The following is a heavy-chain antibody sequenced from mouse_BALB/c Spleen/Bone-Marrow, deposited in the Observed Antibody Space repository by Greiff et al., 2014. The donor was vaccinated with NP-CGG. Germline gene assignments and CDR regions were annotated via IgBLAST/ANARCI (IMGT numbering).Heavy chain of an antibody. CDR3: AASRITNAFAY. D-gene: IGHD2-4*01. V-gene: IGHV14-3*02. CDR2: IDPANGNN. CDR1: GFNIKDTY. J-gene: IGHJ4*01. Sequence: EVQLQQSGAELMKPGASVKLSCTASGFNIKDTYIHWVKQRPEQGLEWIGRIDPANGNNTYDPKFPGKATITTNSYPNTPYLQISSLTSEDTAAYYCAASRITNAFAYWGQGTSVTVSS.